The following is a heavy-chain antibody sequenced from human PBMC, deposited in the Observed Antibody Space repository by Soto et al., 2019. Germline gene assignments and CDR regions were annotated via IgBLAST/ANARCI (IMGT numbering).Heavy chain of an antibody. CDR1: GYTFTCKG. J-gene: IGHJ5*02. Sequence: SVKVSSKAPGYTFTCKGISWARQDPGQGLEWMGWISAYNGNTNYAQKLQGRVTMTTDTSTSTAYMELRSLRSDDTAVYYCARDGYYGSGSYYHNNWFEPWGQGTLVTVSS. CDR2: ISAYNGNT. V-gene: IGHV1-18*01. CDR3: ARDGYYGSGSYYHNNWFEP. D-gene: IGHD3-10*01.